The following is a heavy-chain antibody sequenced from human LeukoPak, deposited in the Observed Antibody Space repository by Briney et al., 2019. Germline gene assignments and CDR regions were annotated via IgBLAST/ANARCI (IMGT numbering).Heavy chain of an antibody. J-gene: IGHJ6*02. CDR3: ARVVGLLRYYYGMDV. Sequence: GGSLRLSCAASGFTFSSYEMNWVRQAPGKGLEWVSCITSSGGTIYYADSVKGRFTISRDNAKNSLYLQMNSLRAEDTAVYYCARVVGLLRYYYGMDVWGQGTTVTVSS. D-gene: IGHD2/OR15-2a*01. CDR1: GFTFSSYE. V-gene: IGHV3-48*03. CDR2: ITSSGGTI.